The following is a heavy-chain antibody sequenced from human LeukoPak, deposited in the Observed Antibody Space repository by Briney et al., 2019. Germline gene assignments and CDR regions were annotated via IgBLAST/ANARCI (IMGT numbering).Heavy chain of an antibody. J-gene: IGHJ5*02. Sequence: SGGSLRLSCAASGSTFSSYWMSWVRQAPGKGLEWVANIKQDGSEKYYVDSVKGRFTISRDNAKNSLYLQMNSLRAEDTAVYYCARIRYQLLRGNWFDPWGQGTLVTVSS. D-gene: IGHD2-2*01. V-gene: IGHV3-7*03. CDR3: ARIRYQLLRGNWFDP. CDR1: GSTFSSYW. CDR2: IKQDGSEK.